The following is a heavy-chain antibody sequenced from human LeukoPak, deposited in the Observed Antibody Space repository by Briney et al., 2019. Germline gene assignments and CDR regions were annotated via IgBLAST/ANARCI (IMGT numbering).Heavy chain of an antibody. CDR1: GYTFTSYD. D-gene: IGHD3-3*01. Sequence: ASVKVSCKASGYTFTSYDINWVRQATGQGLEWMGWMNPNSGNTGYAQKSQGRVTITRNTSISTAYMELSSLRSEDTAVYYCARGRLGGTIFGVVTDAFDIWGQGTMVTVSS. J-gene: IGHJ3*02. V-gene: IGHV1-8*03. CDR2: MNPNSGNT. CDR3: ARGRLGGTIFGVVTDAFDI.